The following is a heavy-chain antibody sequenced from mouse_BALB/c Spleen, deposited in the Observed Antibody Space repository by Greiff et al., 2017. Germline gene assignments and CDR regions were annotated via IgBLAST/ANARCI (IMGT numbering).Heavy chain of an antibody. Sequence: VQLQQSGTVLARPGASVKMSCKASGYSFTSYWMHWVKQRPGQGLEWIGAIYPGNSDTSYNQKFKGKAKLTAVTSASTAYMELSSLTNEDSAVYYCTYDYDVRNAMDYWGQGTSVTVSS. CDR2: IYPGNSDT. J-gene: IGHJ4*01. CDR3: TYDYDVRNAMDY. V-gene: IGHV1-5*01. D-gene: IGHD2-4*01. CDR1: GYSFTSYW.